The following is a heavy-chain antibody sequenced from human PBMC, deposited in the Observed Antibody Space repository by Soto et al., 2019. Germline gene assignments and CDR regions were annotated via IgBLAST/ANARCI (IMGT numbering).Heavy chain of an antibody. CDR2: INPSGGST. J-gene: IGHJ4*02. V-gene: IGHV1-46*01. Sequence: QVQLVQSGAEVKKPGASVKVSCKASGYTFTSYYMHWVRQAPGQGLEWMGIINPSGGSTSYAQKFQGRVTMTRDTSTSTVYMELSSLRSEDTAVYYCARVNPRSGSYDYFDYWGQGTLVTVSS. CDR1: GYTFTSYY. D-gene: IGHD1-26*01. CDR3: ARVNPRSGSYDYFDY.